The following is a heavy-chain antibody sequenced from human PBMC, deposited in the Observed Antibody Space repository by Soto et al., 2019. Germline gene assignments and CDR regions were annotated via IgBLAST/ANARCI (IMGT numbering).Heavy chain of an antibody. CDR2: INPNSGGT. Sequence: ASVKVSCKASGYTFTVYYMHWVRQAPGQGLEWMGWINPNSGGTNYAQKFQGWVTMTRDTSISTAYMELSRLRSDDTAVYYCARGYCSGGSCYPDVWGKGTTVTVSS. J-gene: IGHJ6*04. D-gene: IGHD2-15*01. CDR3: ARGYCSGGSCYPDV. CDR1: GYTFTVYY. V-gene: IGHV1-2*04.